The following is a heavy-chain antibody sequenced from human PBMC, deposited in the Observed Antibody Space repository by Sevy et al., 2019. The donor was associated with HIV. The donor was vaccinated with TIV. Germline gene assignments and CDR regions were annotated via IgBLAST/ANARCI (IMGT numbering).Heavy chain of an antibody. Sequence: GGSLRLSCAASRFTFSTYAIHWVRQAPGKGLEWVAVISYDGSNKYYADSVKGRFTISRDNSKHTLYLQMNSLRVEDTAVYYCARGRVTSHCYDYWGQGTLVTVSS. J-gene: IGHJ4*02. D-gene: IGHD2-21*02. CDR2: ISYDGSNK. CDR1: RFTFSTYA. V-gene: IGHV3-30*04. CDR3: ARGRVTSHCYDY.